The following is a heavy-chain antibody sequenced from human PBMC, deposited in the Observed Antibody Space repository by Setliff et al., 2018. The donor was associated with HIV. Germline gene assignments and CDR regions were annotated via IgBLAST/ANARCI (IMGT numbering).Heavy chain of an antibody. CDR2: IYSGGST. J-gene: IGHJ6*03. CDR3: ATGSASYYYYMDV. V-gene: IGHV3-53*01. CDR1: GFTVSSNY. Sequence: PGESLKISCAASGFTVSSNYMSWVRQAPGKGLEWVSVIYSGGSTYYADSVKGRFTISRDNSKNTLYLQMNSLRAEDTAVYYCATGSASYYYYMDVWGKGTTVTVSS. D-gene: IGHD2-8*02.